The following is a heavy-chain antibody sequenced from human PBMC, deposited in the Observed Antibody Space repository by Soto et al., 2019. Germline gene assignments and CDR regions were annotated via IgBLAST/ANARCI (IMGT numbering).Heavy chain of an antibody. CDR3: ARGLGDSSGWDY. D-gene: IGHD6-19*01. Sequence: APVKVSGKASGYTFTSYYMHWVQQAPGQGLEWMGIINPSGGRTSDAQKFQGRVTMTRDTPTCTVYMELSSLRSEDTAVYCCARGLGDSSGWDYWGQGTMVIVCS. CDR2: INPSGGRT. V-gene: IGHV1-46*01. J-gene: IGHJ4*02. CDR1: GYTFTSYY.